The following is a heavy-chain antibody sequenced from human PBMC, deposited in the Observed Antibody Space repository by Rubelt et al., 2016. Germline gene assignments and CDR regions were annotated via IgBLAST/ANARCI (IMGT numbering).Heavy chain of an antibody. Sequence: TFTGYYLHWVRQAPGQGLEWMGRINPNSGGTNYAQKFQGRVTMTRDTSISTAYMELSRLTSDDTAVYYCAKETEMIVLSPSLVYWGQGTLVTVSS. V-gene: IGHV1-2*06. J-gene: IGHJ4*02. CDR1: TFTGYY. CDR3: AKETEMIVLSPSLVY. D-gene: IGHD2/OR15-2a*01. CDR2: INPNSGGT.